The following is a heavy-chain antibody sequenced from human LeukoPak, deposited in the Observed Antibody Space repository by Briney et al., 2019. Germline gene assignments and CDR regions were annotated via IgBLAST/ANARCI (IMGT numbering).Heavy chain of an antibody. CDR3: AKSYCSSTTRCAFDI. V-gene: IGHV3-23*01. Sequence: GGSLRLSCAASGFTFSSYAMSWVRQAPGKGLEWVSAISGSGGSTYYADSVKGRLTISRDNSKNTLYLQMNSLRAEDTAVYYCAKSYCSSTTRCAFDIWGQGTMVTVSS. CDR1: GFTFSSYA. CDR2: ISGSGGST. J-gene: IGHJ3*02. D-gene: IGHD2-2*01.